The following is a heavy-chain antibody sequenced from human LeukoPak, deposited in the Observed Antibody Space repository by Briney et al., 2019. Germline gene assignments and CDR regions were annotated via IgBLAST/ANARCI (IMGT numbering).Heavy chain of an antibody. D-gene: IGHD3-10*01. CDR2: MKPNNGNT. V-gene: IGHV1-8*01. CDR1: GYTFTNYD. J-gene: IGHJ4*02. CDR3: ARGPVLLWFGELQTPVPPDY. Sequence: ASVKVSCKASGYTFTNYDINWVRQATGQGLEWMGWMKPNNGNTGHAQKFQGRVTMTRDTSISTAYMELSRLRSDDTAVYYCARGPVLLWFGELQTPVPPDYWGQGTLVTVSS.